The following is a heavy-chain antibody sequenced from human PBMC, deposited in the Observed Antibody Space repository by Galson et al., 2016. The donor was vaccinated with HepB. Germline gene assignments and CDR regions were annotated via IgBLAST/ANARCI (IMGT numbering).Heavy chain of an antibody. CDR2: IRPVTGHT. J-gene: IGHJ4*02. V-gene: IGHV1-3*01. CDR1: GGTFSNYA. Sequence: SVKVSCTASGGTFSNYAIRWVRQAPGQGLEWVGWIRPVTGHTHYSHPFQGRVTITMDTSTSTAYLEMSSLRFEDTAVYYCAREVQFDSGGWYPNYWGQGTLITVSS. CDR3: AREVQFDSGGWYPNY. D-gene: IGHD6-19*01.